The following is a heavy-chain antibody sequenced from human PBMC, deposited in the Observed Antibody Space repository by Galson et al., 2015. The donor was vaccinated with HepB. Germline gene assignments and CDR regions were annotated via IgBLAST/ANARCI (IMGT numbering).Heavy chain of an antibody. Sequence: SLRLSCAASGFTFGSYGMAWVRQAPGKGLECVSDIDDTGANTEYEDSVKGRFTIFRDNSKNTLYLQLNGLRAEDSAIYYCAKWRSRQSEFDFWGPGTRVTVSS. CDR3: AKWRSRQSEFDF. CDR1: GFTFGSYG. D-gene: IGHD3-3*01. CDR2: IDDTGANT. J-gene: IGHJ4*02. V-gene: IGHV3-23*01.